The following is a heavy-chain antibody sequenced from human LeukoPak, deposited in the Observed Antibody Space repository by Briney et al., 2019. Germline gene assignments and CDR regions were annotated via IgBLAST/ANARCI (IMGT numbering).Heavy chain of an antibody. CDR3: ARGNVGRYCSGGSCYSGGFDP. Sequence: SETLSLTCTVSGGSISSYYWSWLRQPAGKGLEWIGRIYTSGSTNYNPSLKSRVTMSVDTSKNQFSLKLSSVTAADTAVYYCARGNVGRYCSGGSCYSGGFDPWGQGTLVTVSS. V-gene: IGHV4-4*07. CDR2: IYTSGST. J-gene: IGHJ5*02. CDR1: GGSISSYY. D-gene: IGHD2-15*01.